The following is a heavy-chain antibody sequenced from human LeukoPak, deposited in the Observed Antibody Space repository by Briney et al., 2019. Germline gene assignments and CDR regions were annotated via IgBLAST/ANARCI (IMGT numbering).Heavy chain of an antibody. Sequence: GRSLRLSCAASGFTFSSYAMHWVRRAPGKGLEWVAVISYDGSNEYYADSVKGRFTISRDNSKNTLYVQMNSLRPEDTAVYYCARDGYCGSASCYGWFDPWGQGTLVTVSS. CDR3: ARDGYCGSASCYGWFDP. CDR2: ISYDGSNE. J-gene: IGHJ5*02. CDR1: GFTFSSYA. D-gene: IGHD2-2*03. V-gene: IGHV3-30*04.